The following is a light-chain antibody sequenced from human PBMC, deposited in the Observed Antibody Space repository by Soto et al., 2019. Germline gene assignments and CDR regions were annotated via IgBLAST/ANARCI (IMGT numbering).Light chain of an antibody. CDR1: QSISSW. Sequence: GDRVTITCRASQSISSWLAWYQQKPGKAPNLLIYAASTLESGVPSRFSGSGSGTDFTLTISSLQLEDFATYYCQQNYSTPLAFGGGTKVDNK. CDR3: QQNYSTPLA. CDR2: AAS. V-gene: IGKV1-39*01. J-gene: IGKJ4*01.